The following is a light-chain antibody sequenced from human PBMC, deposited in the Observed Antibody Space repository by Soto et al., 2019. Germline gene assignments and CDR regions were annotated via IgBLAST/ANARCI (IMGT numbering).Light chain of an antibody. CDR3: QQAYSTPWT. CDR1: QSISSW. J-gene: IGKJ1*01. Sequence: EIQMTQSPSTLSGSVGDTVTITCRASQSISSWLAWYQQKPGKAPKLLIYDASTLESGVPSRFSGSGSGTDFSLTITNLQPEDFATYYCQQAYSTPWTFGRGTKVDIK. CDR2: DAS. V-gene: IGKV1-5*01.